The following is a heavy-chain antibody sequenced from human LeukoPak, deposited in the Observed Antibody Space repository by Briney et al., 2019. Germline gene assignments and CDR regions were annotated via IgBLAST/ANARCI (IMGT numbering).Heavy chain of an antibody. CDR3: VRDGGVSGYDLLDY. CDR2: INQDGSEE. Sequence: SGGSLRLSCAASGFTLSNYWMGWVRQAPGKGLEWVAHINQDGSEEHYMDSVKARFIISRDNAKNSLSLQMDSLRAEDTAVYYCVRDGGVSGYDLLDYWGQGTLVTVSS. V-gene: IGHV3-7*01. D-gene: IGHD5-12*01. J-gene: IGHJ4*02. CDR1: GFTLSNYW.